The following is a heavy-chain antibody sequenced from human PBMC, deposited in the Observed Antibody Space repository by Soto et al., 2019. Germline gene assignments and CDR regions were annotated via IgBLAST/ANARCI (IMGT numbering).Heavy chain of an antibody. CDR2: ISGSGATT. D-gene: IGHD1-1*01. V-gene: IGHV3-23*01. CDR3: TKGGIPRRYNIPKVDFDY. Sequence: PWGSLRLSCAASGFIFINYAIIFIRHSPCRWLEWVSAISGSGATTYYPDSVKGRFTISRDNSKNTLYLQMNNLRADDTAVYYCTKGGIPRRYNIPKVDFDYWGQGSLVTVSS. J-gene: IGHJ4*02. CDR1: GFIFINYA.